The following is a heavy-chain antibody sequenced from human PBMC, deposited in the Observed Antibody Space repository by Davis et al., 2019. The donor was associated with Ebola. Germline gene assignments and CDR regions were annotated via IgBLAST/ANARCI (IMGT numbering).Heavy chain of an antibody. CDR2: INHSGST. CDR3: ARDRGAAAGTSGMDV. CDR1: GGSFSGYY. J-gene: IGHJ6*02. V-gene: IGHV4-34*01. Sequence: SETLSLTCAVYGGSFSGYYWSWIRQPPGKGLEWIGEINHSGSTNYNPSLKSRVTISVDTSKNQFSLKLSSVTAADTAVYYCARDRGAAAGTSGMDVWGQGTTVTVSS. D-gene: IGHD6-13*01.